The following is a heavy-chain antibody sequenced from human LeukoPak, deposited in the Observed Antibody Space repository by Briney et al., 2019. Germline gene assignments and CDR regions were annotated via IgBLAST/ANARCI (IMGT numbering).Heavy chain of an antibody. V-gene: IGHV4-61*02. CDR3: ARGPYCGGDCYNIDY. CDR1: GGSISSGSYY. D-gene: IGHD2-21*02. CDR2: IYTSGST. J-gene: IGHJ4*02. Sequence: SQTLSLTCTVSGGSISSGSYYWSWIRQPAGKGLEWIGRIYTSGSTNYNPSLKSRVTISVDTSKNQFSLKLSSVTAEDTAVYYCARGPYCGGDCYNIDYWGQGTLVTVSS.